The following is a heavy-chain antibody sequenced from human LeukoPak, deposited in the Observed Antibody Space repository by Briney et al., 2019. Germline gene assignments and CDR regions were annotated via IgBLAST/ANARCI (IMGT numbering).Heavy chain of an antibody. Sequence: GESLKISCKTSGYSFTSYWIGWVRQMPGKGLEWMGIIYLSDSDVRYSPSFQGQVTTSADKSISTAYLQWNSLKASDTAMYYCALTFYHDSSGYHPFDYWGQGTLVTVSS. D-gene: IGHD3-22*01. CDR1: GYSFTSYW. V-gene: IGHV5-51*01. J-gene: IGHJ4*02. CDR2: IYLSDSDV. CDR3: ALTFYHDSSGYHPFDY.